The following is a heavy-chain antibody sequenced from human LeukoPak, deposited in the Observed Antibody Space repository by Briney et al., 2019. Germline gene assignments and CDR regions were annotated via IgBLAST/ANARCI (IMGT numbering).Heavy chain of an antibody. CDR2: ISYDGSNK. CDR3: ARSVWFGEPGPY. J-gene: IGHJ4*02. Sequence: GGSLRLSCAASGFTFSSYGMHWVRQAPGKGLEWVAVISYDGSNKYYADSVKGRFTISRDNAKNSLYLQMNSLRAEDTAVYYCARSVWFGEPGPYWGQGTLVTVSS. D-gene: IGHD3-10*01. CDR1: GFTFSSYG. V-gene: IGHV3-30*03.